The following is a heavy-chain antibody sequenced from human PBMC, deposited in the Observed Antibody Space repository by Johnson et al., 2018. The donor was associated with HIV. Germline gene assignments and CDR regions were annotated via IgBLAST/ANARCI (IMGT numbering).Heavy chain of an antibody. D-gene: IGHD3-16*01. J-gene: IGHJ3*02. V-gene: IGHV3-20*04. Sequence: VQLVESGGGVVRPGGSLRLSCAASGFTFDDYGMSWARQAPGKGLEWVSGIGTAGDTYYPGSVKGRFTISRDNAKNTLYVQMNSLRGEDTAVYYCARGRESIGDGGAFDIWGQGTMVTVSS. CDR3: ARGRESIGDGGAFDI. CDR1: GFTFDDYG. CDR2: IGTAGDT.